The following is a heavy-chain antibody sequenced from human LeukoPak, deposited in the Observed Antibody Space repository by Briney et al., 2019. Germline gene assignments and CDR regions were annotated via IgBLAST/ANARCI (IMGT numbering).Heavy chain of an antibody. D-gene: IGHD3-10*02. CDR1: GGSISSSSYY. V-gene: IGHV4-39*01. J-gene: IGHJ4*02. CDR3: ASHLFGESHACFDY. Sequence: KPSETLSLTCTVSGGSISSSSYYWGWIRQPPGKGLEWIGSIYYSGSTYYNPSLKSRVTISVDTSKNQFSLKLSSVTAADTAVYYYASHLFGESHACFDYWGQGTLVTVSS. CDR2: IYYSGST.